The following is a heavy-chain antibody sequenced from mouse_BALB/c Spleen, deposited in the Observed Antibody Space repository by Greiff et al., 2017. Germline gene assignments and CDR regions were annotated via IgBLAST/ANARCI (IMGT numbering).Heavy chain of an antibody. V-gene: IGHV1-9*01. J-gene: IGHJ4*01. CDR2: ILPGSGST. CDR1: GYTFSSYW. Sequence: VKLMESGAELMKPGASVKISCKATGYTFSSYWIEWVKQRPGHGLEWIGEILPGSGSTNYNEKFKGKATFTADTSSNTAYMQLSSLTSEDSAVYYCAGTYYYGKGAMDYWGQGTSVTVSS. CDR3: AGTYYYGKGAMDY. D-gene: IGHD1-1*01.